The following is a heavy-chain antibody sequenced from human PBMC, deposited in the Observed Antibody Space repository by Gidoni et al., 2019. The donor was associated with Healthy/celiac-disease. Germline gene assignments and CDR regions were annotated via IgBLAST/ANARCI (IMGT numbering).Heavy chain of an antibody. V-gene: IGHV4-39*01. CDR3: ARHSSARYFDL. CDR2: IYYSGST. CDR1: GGSISSSSYY. J-gene: IGHJ2*01. Sequence: QLQLQASGPGLVKPSVTLSLTCTVSGGSISSSSYYRGWIRQPPGKGLEWIGSIYYSGSTYYNPSLKSRVTISVDTSKNQFSLKLSSVTAADTAVYYCARHSSARYFDLWGRGTLVTVSS.